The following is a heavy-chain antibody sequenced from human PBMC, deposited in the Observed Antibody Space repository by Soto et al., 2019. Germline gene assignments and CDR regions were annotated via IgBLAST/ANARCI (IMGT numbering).Heavy chain of an antibody. D-gene: IGHD6-6*01. J-gene: IGHJ6*02. CDR3: ARSPVIAARPNGMDV. Sequence: SETLSLTCAVSGGSISSSNWWSWVRQPPGKGLEWIGEIYRSGSTNYNPSLKSRVTISVDKSKNQFSLKLSSVTAADTAVYYCARSPVIAARPNGMDVWGQGTTVTVSS. CDR1: GGSISSSNW. V-gene: IGHV4-4*02. CDR2: IYRSGST.